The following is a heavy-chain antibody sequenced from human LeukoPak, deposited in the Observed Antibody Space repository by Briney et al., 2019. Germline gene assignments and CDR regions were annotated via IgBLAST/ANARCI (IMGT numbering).Heavy chain of an antibody. V-gene: IGHV3-48*03. CDR2: ISSNGKTT. D-gene: IGHD6-19*01. CDR3: ATDRESSSSGLYGSHYFPY. CDR1: GFTFSSYE. J-gene: IGHJ4*02. Sequence: GGSLRLSCGVSGFTFSSYEMNGVGQSPGKGLDGVAYISSNGKTTNYADAVKGRFTISRDNAKTSLYLQISSLRDEDTAVYSCATDRESSSSGLYGSHYFPYWGQGTLVTVSS.